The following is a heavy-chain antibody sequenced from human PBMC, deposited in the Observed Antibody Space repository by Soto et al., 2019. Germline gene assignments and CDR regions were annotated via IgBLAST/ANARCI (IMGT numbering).Heavy chain of an antibody. Sequence: SETLSLTCTVSGGSISSGGYYWSWIRQHPGKGLEWIGYIYYSGSTYYNPSLKSRVTISVDTSKNQFSLKLSSVTAADTAVYYCARVETTGNLFDYWGQGTLVTVSS. CDR2: IYYSGST. D-gene: IGHD4-17*01. CDR1: GGSISSGGYY. J-gene: IGHJ4*02. CDR3: ARVETTGNLFDY. V-gene: IGHV4-31*03.